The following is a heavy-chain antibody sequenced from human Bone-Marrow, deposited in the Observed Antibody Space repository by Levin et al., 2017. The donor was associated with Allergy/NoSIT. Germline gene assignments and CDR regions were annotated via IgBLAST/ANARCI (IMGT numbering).Heavy chain of an antibody. CDR1: GGSFSGYY. V-gene: IGHV4-34*01. D-gene: IGHD2-15*01. CDR3: ARLYCSGGSCLFDY. J-gene: IGHJ4*02. Sequence: SETLSLTCAVYGGSFSGYYWSWIRQPPGKGLEWIGEINHSGSTNYNPSLKSRVTISVDTSKNQFSLKLSSVTAADTAVYYCARLYCSGGSCLFDYWGQGTLVTVSS. CDR2: INHSGST.